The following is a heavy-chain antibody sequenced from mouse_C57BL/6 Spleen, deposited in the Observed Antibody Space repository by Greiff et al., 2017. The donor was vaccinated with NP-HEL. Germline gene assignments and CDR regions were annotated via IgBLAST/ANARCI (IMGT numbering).Heavy chain of an antibody. D-gene: IGHD2-2*01. CDR2: INPSSGYT. V-gene: IGHV1-4*01. J-gene: IGHJ2*01. CDR1: GYTFTSYT. CDR3: SRTYGYDWYFDY. Sequence: VQLQQSGAELARPGASVKMSCKASGYTFTSYTMHWVKQRPGQGLEWIGYINPSSGYTKYNQKFKDKATLTADKSSSKAYMQLISLTSEDSAVYDCSRTYGYDWYFDYWGQGTTLTVSS.